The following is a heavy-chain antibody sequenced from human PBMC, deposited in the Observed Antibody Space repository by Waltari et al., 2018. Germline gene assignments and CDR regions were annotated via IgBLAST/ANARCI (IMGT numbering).Heavy chain of an antibody. V-gene: IGHV4-59*01. J-gene: IGHJ4*02. CDR3: ARSPGSRHYFDY. Sequence: QVQLQESGPGLVKPSETLSLTCSVPGGSIRSYYWSWIRQPPGKGLEWIGYIDYSESTNYNPSLKSRVTISVDTKNQFSLNLSSVTAADTAVYYCARSPGSRHYFDYWGLGTLVTVSS. CDR2: IDYSEST. D-gene: IGHD3-10*01. CDR1: GGSIRSYY.